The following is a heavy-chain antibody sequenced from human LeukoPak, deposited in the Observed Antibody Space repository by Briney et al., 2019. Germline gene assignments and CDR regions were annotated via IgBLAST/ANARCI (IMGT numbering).Heavy chain of an antibody. V-gene: IGHV1-18*01. CDR1: GYTFTSYG. Sequence: ASVTVSCKASGYTFTSYGISWVRQAPGQGLEWMGWISAYNGNTNYAQKLQGRVTMTTDTSTSTAYMELRSLRSDDTAVYYCALGETYYYDSSGYANWGQGTLVTVSS. CDR2: ISAYNGNT. J-gene: IGHJ4*02. D-gene: IGHD3-22*01. CDR3: ALGETYYYDSSGYAN.